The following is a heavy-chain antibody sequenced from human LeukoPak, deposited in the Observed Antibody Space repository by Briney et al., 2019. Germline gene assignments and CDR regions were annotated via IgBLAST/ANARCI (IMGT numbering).Heavy chain of an antibody. D-gene: IGHD6-13*01. J-gene: IGHJ4*02. V-gene: IGHV1-46*01. CDR2: INPSGGGS. Sequence: GASVKLSCKASGYTFTGHYMHWVRQAPGQGLEWMGIINPSGGGSSYAQKFQGRVTMTRDTSTSTVYMELSSLRSEDTALYYCAREAAAGTTSFDYWGQGTLVTVSS. CDR3: AREAAAGTTSFDY. CDR1: GYTFTGHY.